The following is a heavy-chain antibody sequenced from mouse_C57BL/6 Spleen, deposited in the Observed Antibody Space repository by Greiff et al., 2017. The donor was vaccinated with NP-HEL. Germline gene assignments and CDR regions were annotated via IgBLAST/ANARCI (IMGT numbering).Heavy chain of an antibody. D-gene: IGHD1-1*01. CDR3: TSYYYGSPLFAY. CDR2: IDPEDGDT. J-gene: IGHJ3*01. CDR1: GFNIKDYY. Sequence: FQLQQSGAELVRPGASVKLSCTASGFNIKDYYMHWVKQRPEQGLEWIGRIDPEDGDTEYAPKFQGKATMTADTSSNTAYLQLSSLTSEDTAVYYCTSYYYGSPLFAYWGQGTLVTVSA. V-gene: IGHV14-1*01.